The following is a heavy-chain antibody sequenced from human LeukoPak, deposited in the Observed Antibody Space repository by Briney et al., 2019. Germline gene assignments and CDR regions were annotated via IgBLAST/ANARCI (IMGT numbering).Heavy chain of an antibody. CDR2: ISHDGFI. J-gene: IGHJ4*02. CDR1: GFTFSSYV. D-gene: IGHD5-24*01. Sequence: GGSLRLSCETAGFTFSSYVMHWVRRTPGKGLVWVSRISHDGFISYADSVKGRFTISSDNAKNTLILQMNSLRAEDTAVYYCARDWVYKIDYWGRGTLVTVSS. V-gene: IGHV3-74*01. CDR3: ARDWVYKIDY.